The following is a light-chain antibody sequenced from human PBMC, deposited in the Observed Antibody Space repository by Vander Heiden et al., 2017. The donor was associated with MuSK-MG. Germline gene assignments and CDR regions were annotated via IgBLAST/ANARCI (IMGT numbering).Light chain of an antibody. CDR3: QQYNNSPPYT. J-gene: IGKJ2*01. CDR2: GAS. V-gene: IGKV3-15*01. CDR1: QSVSSN. Sequence: EIVMTQFPATLSVSPGDRATLSCRASQSVSSNLAWYQQKPGQAPRLLIYGASTRATGIPARFSDSGSGTEFTLTISSLQSEDFAVYYCQQYNNSPPYTFGQGTKLEIK.